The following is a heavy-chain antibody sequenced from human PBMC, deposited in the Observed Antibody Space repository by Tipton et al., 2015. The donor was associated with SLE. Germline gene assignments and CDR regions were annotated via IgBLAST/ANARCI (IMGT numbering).Heavy chain of an antibody. Sequence: TLSLTCAVSGGSISSSHWWSWVRQSPGKGLEWIGEVYHSGSTNYNPSLKSRVTISVDKSKNQFSLKLTSVTATDTAVYYCARGSEWLLSGWFDPWGQGTLVTVSS. CDR2: VYHSGST. CDR3: ARGSEWLLSGWFDP. D-gene: IGHD3-3*01. J-gene: IGHJ5*02. V-gene: IGHV4-4*02. CDR1: GGSISSSHW.